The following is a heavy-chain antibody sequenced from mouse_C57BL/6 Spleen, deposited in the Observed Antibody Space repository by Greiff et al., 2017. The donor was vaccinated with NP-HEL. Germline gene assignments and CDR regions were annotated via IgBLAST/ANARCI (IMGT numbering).Heavy chain of an antibody. J-gene: IGHJ2*01. Sequence: EVQRVESGGGLVQPGGSLSLSCAASGFTFTDYYMSWVRQPPGKALEWLGFIRNKANGYTTEYSASVKGRFTISRDNSQSILYLQMNALGAEDSATYYCARYRAYSLDYWGQGTTLTVSS. CDR2: IRNKANGYTT. CDR1: GFTFTDYY. V-gene: IGHV7-3*01. CDR3: ARYRAYSLDY.